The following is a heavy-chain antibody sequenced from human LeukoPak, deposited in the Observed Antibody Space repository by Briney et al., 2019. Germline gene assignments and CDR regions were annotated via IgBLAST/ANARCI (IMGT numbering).Heavy chain of an antibody. CDR2: ISSSSSTI. J-gene: IGHJ4*02. CDR3: AIGGLHPFHY. V-gene: IGHV3-48*04. Sequence: GGSLRLSCAASVFTFGSNGMNWVRQAPGKGLEWISYISSSSSTIYYADSVKGRFTISRDNAKNSLYLQMLSLRAEDTAVYYCAIGGLHPFHYWGQGTLVPVSS. D-gene: IGHD2-21*01. CDR1: VFTFGSNG.